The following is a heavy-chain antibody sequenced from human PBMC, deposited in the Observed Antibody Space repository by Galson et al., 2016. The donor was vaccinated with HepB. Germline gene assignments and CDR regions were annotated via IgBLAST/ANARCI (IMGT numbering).Heavy chain of an antibody. CDR2: IGGSGANI. CDR1: GFTFGNYA. CDR3: AKLIRTGSSGFDS. Sequence: SLRLSCAASGFTFGNYAMSWVRQVPGKGLEWVSTIGGSGANIYIGDSVKGRFTISRDNSKNTLCLQMDSLRAEDTAVYFCAKLIRTGSSGFDSWGQGTLVTVSS. V-gene: IGHV3-23*01. D-gene: IGHD5-12*01. J-gene: IGHJ4*02.